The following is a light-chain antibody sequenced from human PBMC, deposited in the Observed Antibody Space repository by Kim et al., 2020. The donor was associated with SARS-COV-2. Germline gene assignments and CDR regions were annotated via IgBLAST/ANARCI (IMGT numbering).Light chain of an antibody. CDR2: LAS. CDR1: QNIITY. CDR3: QQTYSSPLFA. V-gene: IGKV1-39*01. Sequence: DIQMTQSPSSLSASVVDRVTLTCRASQNIITYLNWYQQKPGEAPRLLISLASSLQSGVPSRFIGSGSGTEFTLTISSLRPEDVATYYCQQTYSSPLFAFGPGTKVDIK. J-gene: IGKJ3*01.